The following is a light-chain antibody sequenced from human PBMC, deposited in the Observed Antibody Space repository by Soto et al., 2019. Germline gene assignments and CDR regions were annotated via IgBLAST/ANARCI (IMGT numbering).Light chain of an antibody. CDR3: SSYAGINNWV. V-gene: IGLV2-8*01. J-gene: IGLJ3*02. CDR2: EVS. Sequence: QSVLTQPPSASGSPGQSVTISCTGTSSDVGGYNYVSWYQQHPGKAPKLMIYEVSKRPSGVPDRFSGSKSGNTASLTVSGLQAEDEADYYCSSYAGINNWVFGGGTKVTVL. CDR1: SSDVGGYNY.